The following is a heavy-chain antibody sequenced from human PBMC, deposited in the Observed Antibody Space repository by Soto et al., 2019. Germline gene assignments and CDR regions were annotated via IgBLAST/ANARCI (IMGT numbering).Heavy chain of an antibody. D-gene: IGHD6-19*01. Sequence: EVQLLESGGGLVQPGGSLRLSCAASGFIFSSYAMSWVRQAPGKGLEWVSAISGSGTTAYYADSVKGRFTFSRDNSKKTMYLQMNSLRAEDTAVYYCAKTTDGWFNAFEIWGQGTMVTVSS. CDR2: ISGSGTTA. CDR1: GFIFSSYA. J-gene: IGHJ3*02. CDR3: AKTTDGWFNAFEI. V-gene: IGHV3-23*01.